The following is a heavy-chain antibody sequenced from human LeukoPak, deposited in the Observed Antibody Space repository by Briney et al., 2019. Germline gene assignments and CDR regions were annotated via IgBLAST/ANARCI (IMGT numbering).Heavy chain of an antibody. V-gene: IGHV4-61*02. J-gene: IGHJ5*02. CDR3: ARDRQLGWFGP. D-gene: IGHD3-16*01. Sequence: SETLSLTCTVSGDSISSGNYFWAWIRQSAGKELEWIGRIHSDGLANYNPSLRSRATISVDTSNNQFSLKVKSVTAADTGTYYCARDRQLGWFGPWGQGILVTVSS. CDR1: GDSISSGNYF. CDR2: IHSDGLA.